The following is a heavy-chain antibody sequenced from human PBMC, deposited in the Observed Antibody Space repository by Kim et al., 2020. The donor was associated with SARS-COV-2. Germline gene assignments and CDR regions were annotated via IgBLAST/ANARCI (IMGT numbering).Heavy chain of an antibody. CDR1: GGSISSSSYY. CDR2: IYYSGST. CDR3: ARLGAGGAFGVVIVIPGVLNV. Sequence: SETLSLTCTVSGGSISSSSYYWGWIRQPPGKGLEWIGSIYYSGSTYYNPSLKSRVTISVDTSKNQFSLKLSSVTAADTAVYYCARLGAGGAFGVVIVIPGVLNVWGQGTTVTVSS. V-gene: IGHV4-39*01. J-gene: IGHJ6*02. D-gene: IGHD3-16*02.